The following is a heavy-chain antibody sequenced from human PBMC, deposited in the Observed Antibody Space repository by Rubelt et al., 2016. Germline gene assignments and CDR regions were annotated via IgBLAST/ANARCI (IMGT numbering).Heavy chain of an antibody. CDR2: ISYNAIDD. CDR1: EFSVSTKY. CDR3: AKDLWGWSFDY. D-gene: IGHD4/OR15-4a*01. Sequence: VHLVESGGGLVQPGGSLRLSCAASEFSVSTKYMSWVRQAPGRGLEWVATISYNAIDDYYVDSVKGRFTISRDTSKNTCYLQRNRLRADDTAIYYCAKDLWGWSFDYWGQGTPVTVSS. V-gene: IGHV3-30*18. J-gene: IGHJ4*02.